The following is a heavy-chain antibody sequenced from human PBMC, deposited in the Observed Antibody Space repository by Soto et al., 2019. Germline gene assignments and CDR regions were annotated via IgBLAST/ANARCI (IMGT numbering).Heavy chain of an antibody. Sequence: EVHLLESGGGVGQPGKSLKISCATSGFAFSDYPMTWVRQPPGQGLEWVSGISASGEKPYYADSVKGRFTISRDNSKNTLSLQMNSLRVEDTGIYYCAKLEWLEFGGDYWGQVTLVTVSS. D-gene: IGHD6-19*01. V-gene: IGHV3-23*01. CDR1: GFAFSDYP. CDR3: AKLEWLEFGGDY. CDR2: ISASGEKP. J-gene: IGHJ4*02.